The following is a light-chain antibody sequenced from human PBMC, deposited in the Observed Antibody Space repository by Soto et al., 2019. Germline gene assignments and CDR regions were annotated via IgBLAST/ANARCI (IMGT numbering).Light chain of an antibody. Sequence: QSVLTQPASVSGSPGQSITISCTGTSSDVGSYNLVSWYQQHPGKAPKVMIYEVSKRPSGFSNRFSGSKSGNTASLTISGLQAEDEADYYCCSYGGSYVFGPGTKVTVL. CDR3: CSYGGSYV. J-gene: IGLJ1*01. V-gene: IGLV2-23*02. CDR2: EVS. CDR1: SSDVGSYNL.